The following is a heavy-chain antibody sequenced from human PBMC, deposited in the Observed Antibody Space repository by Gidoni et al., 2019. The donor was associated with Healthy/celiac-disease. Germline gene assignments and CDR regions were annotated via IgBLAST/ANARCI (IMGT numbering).Heavy chain of an antibody. D-gene: IGHD6-6*01. J-gene: IGHJ6*04. V-gene: IGHV3-30-3*01. CDR2: ISYEGSNK. CDR3: AREAAARPYYYYGMDV. Sequence: QVQLVESGGGVVQPGRSLRLSFPAAGFTFSSYAMHWVRQAPGKWLEWVAVISYEGSNKYYAESVKGRFTISRDNSKNTLYLQMNSRRAEDTAVYYCAREAAARPYYYYGMDVWGKGTTVTVSS. CDR1: GFTFSSYA.